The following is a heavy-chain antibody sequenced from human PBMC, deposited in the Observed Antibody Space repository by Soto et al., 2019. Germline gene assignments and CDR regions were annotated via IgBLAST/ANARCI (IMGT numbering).Heavy chain of an antibody. CDR2: ISYDGSNK. D-gene: IGHD6-6*01. J-gene: IGHJ5*02. Sequence: QVQLVESGGGVVQPGRSLRLSCEASGFTFSSYAMHWVRQAPGKGLEWVAVISYDGSNKYYADSVKGRFTSSRDNSKNTLYLQMNSLRAEDTAVYYCAGGDSSSSSDLRFDPWGQGTLVTVSS. CDR1: GFTFSSYA. V-gene: IGHV3-30-3*01. CDR3: AGGDSSSSSDLRFDP.